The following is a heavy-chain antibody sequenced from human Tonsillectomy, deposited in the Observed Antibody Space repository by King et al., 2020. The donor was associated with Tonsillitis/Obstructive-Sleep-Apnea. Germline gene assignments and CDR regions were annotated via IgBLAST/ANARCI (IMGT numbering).Heavy chain of an antibody. D-gene: IGHD1-26*01. CDR2: ISSSGSTI. CDR3: ARGVEHDTFDI. Sequence: HVQLVESGGGLVKPGGSLRLSCAASGFTFSDYYMTWIRQAPGKGLEWLSYISSSGSTIYYADSVKGRFTIFRDNAKNSLYLQMNSLRAEDTAVYFCARGVEHDTFDIWGKGTTVTVSS. J-gene: IGHJ3*02. V-gene: IGHV3-11*01. CDR1: GFTFSDYY.